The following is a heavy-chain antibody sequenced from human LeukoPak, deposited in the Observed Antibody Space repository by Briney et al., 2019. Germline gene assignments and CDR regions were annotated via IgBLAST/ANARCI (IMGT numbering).Heavy chain of an antibody. CDR2: IYYSGST. D-gene: IGHD1-26*01. V-gene: IGHV4-39*07. Sequence: SETLSLTCTVSGASVSNNNYYWGWIRQPPGKGLEWIASIYYSGSTYYNPSLKSRVTISVDKSKNQFSLKLSSVTAADTAVYYCARDRRYSGPTSLTNWFDPWGQGTLVTVSS. CDR1: GASVSNNNYY. CDR3: ARDRRYSGPTSLTNWFDP. J-gene: IGHJ5*02.